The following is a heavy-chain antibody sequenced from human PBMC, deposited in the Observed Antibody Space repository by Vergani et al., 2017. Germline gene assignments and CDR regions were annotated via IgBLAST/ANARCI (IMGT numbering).Heavy chain of an antibody. CDR1: GYTFTSYA. V-gene: IGHV7-4-1*02. Sequence: QVKLVQSGSELKKPGASVKVSCKASGYTFTSYAMNWVRQAPGQGLEWMGWINTNTGNPTYAQGFTGRFVFSLDTSVRTAYLQISSLKAEDTAVYYCARDKYYDILTGYLGRDGMDVWGQGTTVTVSS. CDR3: ARDKYYDILTGYLGRDGMDV. J-gene: IGHJ6*02. D-gene: IGHD3-9*01. CDR2: INTNTGNP.